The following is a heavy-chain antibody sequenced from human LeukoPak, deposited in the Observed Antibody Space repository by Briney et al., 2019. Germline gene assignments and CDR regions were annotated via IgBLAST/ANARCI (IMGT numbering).Heavy chain of an antibody. V-gene: IGHV1-18*04. CDR2: IITYSGDT. CDR1: GYTFTSYD. D-gene: IGHD4-17*01. J-gene: IGHJ6*03. Sequence: ASVKVSCKTSGYTFTSYDLSWVRQAPGQGLQWMGCIITYSGDTYYSQKLQGRVTITTDTSTSTAYMEHRSLRSDDAAVYYCAKTTVTSEEYFYDYTDVWGRATTATVSS. CDR3: AKTTVTSEEYFYDYTDV.